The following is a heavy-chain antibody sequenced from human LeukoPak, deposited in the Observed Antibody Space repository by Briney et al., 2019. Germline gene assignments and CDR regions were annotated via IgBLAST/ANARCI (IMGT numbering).Heavy chain of an antibody. D-gene: IGHD2-2*01. J-gene: IGHJ5*02. CDR3: ARVIVVVPPTNIWFDP. Sequence: ASVKVSCKASGYTFTSYDINWVRQATGQWLEWMGWMNPNSGNTGYAQKFQGRTTMTRNTSISTAYMELSSLRSEDTAVYYCARVIVVVPPTNIWFDPWGHGTLVTVSS. V-gene: IGHV1-8*01. CDR1: GYTFTSYD. CDR2: MNPNSGNT.